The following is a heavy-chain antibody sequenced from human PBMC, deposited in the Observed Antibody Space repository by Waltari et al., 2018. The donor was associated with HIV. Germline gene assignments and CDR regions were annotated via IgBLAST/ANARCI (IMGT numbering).Heavy chain of an antibody. Sequence: QVQLQESGPGLVKPSETLSLTCTVSGGSISSYSWSWFRQPPGKGLEWIGYIYYSGSTNYNPSLKSRVTISVDTSKNQFSLKLSSVTAADTAVYYCARAGKQLEEVFPTYYFDYWGQGTLVTVSS. CDR3: ARAGKQLEEVFPTYYFDY. CDR1: GGSISSYS. CDR2: IYYSGST. D-gene: IGHD6-6*01. J-gene: IGHJ4*02. V-gene: IGHV4-59*01.